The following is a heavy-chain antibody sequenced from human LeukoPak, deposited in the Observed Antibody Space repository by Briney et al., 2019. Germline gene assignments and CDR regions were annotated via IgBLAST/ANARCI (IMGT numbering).Heavy chain of an antibody. V-gene: IGHV4-38-2*02. Sequence: PSETLSLTCTVSGYTVETGHYWACLRQPPGKGLEWIGRLYRSATTYYNPSLKSRVLISMDMSKNEVSLSLTSVPAADTAVYYCAREWATYHNWYDPWGQGTLVIVSS. CDR2: LYRSATT. CDR3: AREWATYHNWYDP. D-gene: IGHD1-26*01. J-gene: IGHJ5*02. CDR1: GYTVETGHY.